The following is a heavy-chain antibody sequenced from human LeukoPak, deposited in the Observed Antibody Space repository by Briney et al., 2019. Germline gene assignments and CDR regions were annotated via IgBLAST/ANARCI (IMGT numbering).Heavy chain of an antibody. D-gene: IGHD4-23*01. CDR2: ISSSSTYI. Sequence: PGGSLRLSRAASGFTFSSYSMNWVRQAPGKGLEWVSSISSSSTYIYYADSVKGRFTISRDNAKNSLYLQMNSLRADDTAIYYCARESRSVVTRYFQHWGQGTLVTVSS. V-gene: IGHV3-21*01. CDR1: GFTFSSYS. J-gene: IGHJ1*01. CDR3: ARESRSVVTRYFQH.